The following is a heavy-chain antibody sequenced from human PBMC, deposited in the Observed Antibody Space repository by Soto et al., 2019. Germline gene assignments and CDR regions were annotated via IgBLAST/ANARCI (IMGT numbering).Heavy chain of an antibody. CDR2: ISYDGSNK. CDR1: GFTFSSYG. Sequence: QVQLVESGGGVVQPGRSLRLSCAASGFTFSSYGMHWVRQAPGKGLEWVAVISYDGSNKYYADSVKGRVTISRDNSKNPLYLQMNSLRAEDTAVYYCAKALASGYDPWFDPWGQGTLVTVSS. D-gene: IGHD5-12*01. CDR3: AKALASGYDPWFDP. J-gene: IGHJ5*02. V-gene: IGHV3-30*18.